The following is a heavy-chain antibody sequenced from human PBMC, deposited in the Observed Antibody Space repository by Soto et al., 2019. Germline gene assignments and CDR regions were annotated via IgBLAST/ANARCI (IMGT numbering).Heavy chain of an antibody. CDR1: GGSVSSGSYY. CDR2: IYYSGST. D-gene: IGHD4-17*01. CDR3: AREDPTVTTLFDY. Sequence: PSETLSLTCTVSGGSVSSGSYYWSWIRQPPGKGLEWIGYIYYSGSTNYNPSLKSRVTISVDTSKNQFSLKLSSVTAADTAVYYCAREDPTVTTLFDYWGRGTLVTVSS. J-gene: IGHJ4*02. V-gene: IGHV4-61*01.